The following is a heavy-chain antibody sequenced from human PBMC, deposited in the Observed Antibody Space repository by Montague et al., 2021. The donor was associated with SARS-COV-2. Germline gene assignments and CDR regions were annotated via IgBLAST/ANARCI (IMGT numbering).Heavy chain of an antibody. CDR3: AIRESSYGWGY. V-gene: IGHV4-39*01. CDR2: FDYSVNT. CDR1: GGPISDNSYD. Sequence: SETLSLTCTVTGGPISDNSYDWVWIRQSPGKELDWFASFDYSVNTNYSPSLKSRLTISVYKSKNQFSLKLNSVTAADTALYYCAIRESSYGWGYWGQGTLVTVSS. J-gene: IGHJ4*02. D-gene: IGHD3-10*01.